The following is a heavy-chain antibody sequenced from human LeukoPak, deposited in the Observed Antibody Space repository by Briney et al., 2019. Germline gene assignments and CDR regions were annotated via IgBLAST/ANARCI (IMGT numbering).Heavy chain of an antibody. CDR2: IGTYTGNT. CDR1: GYSFTSYG. CDR3: ARDTAAKMTTVSTDY. J-gene: IGHJ4*02. Sequence: GASVKVSCKASGYSFTSYGIARLRHAPGQGLEYVGWIGTYTGNTNYGQKFKGRVTMTTDTSTSTAYMELRSLRAEDTAVYYCARDTAAKMTTVSTDYWGQGTLVTVSS. V-gene: IGHV1-18*01. D-gene: IGHD4-17*01.